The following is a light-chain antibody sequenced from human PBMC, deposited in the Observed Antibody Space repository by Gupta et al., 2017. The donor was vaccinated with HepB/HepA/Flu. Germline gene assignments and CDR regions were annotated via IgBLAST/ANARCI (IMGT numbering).Light chain of an antibody. Sequence: SFSVSPGGTVTLTCGLSSGSVSTSYYPSWYQQTPGPAPRTLIYSTNPRSSGVPDRFSGSILGNKAALTITGAQADDESDYYCVLYMGSGIWVFGGGTKLTVL. CDR3: VLYMGSGIWV. CDR2: STN. V-gene: IGLV8-61*01. CDR1: SGSVSTSYY. J-gene: IGLJ3*02.